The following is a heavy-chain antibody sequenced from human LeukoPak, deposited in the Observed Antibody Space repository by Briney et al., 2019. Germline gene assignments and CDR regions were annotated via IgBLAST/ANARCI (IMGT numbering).Heavy chain of an antibody. Sequence: GRSLRLSCAASGFTFSSYGMHWVRQAPGKGLEWVAVISYDGSNKYYADSVKGRFTISRDNSKNTLYLQMNSLRAEDTAVYYCASPDYGGNSDLGAFDIWGQGTMVTVSS. CDR3: ASPDYGGNSDLGAFDI. D-gene: IGHD4-23*01. V-gene: IGHV3-30*03. CDR2: ISYDGSNK. CDR1: GFTFSSYG. J-gene: IGHJ3*02.